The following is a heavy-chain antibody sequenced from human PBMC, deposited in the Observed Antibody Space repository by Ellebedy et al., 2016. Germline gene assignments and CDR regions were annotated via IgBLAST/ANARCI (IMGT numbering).Heavy chain of an antibody. CDR3: ARDIVRGSPDYLDY. D-gene: IGHD3-16*02. J-gene: IGHJ4*02. V-gene: IGHV3-30-3*01. CDR1: GFTFGYYA. Sequence: GESLKISCAVSGFTFGYYAMHWVRQAPGKGLEWVAVIAYDGSIQYYADSVKGRFTISRDDSRNTLYLQMNSLRPEDTAVYYCARDIVRGSPDYLDYWGQGTLVTVSS. CDR2: IAYDGSIQ.